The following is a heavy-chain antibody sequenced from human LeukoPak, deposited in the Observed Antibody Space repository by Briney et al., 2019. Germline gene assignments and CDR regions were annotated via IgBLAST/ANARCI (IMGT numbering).Heavy chain of an antibody. Sequence: SETLSLTCTASGGSISSSSYYWGWVRQSPGTGLEWIGSIHYSGSTYYNPSLKSRVTISVDTSKNQFSLKLSSVTAADTTVYYCARLSYSSWGPPKYYFDYWGQGTLVTVSS. CDR3: ARLSYSSWGPPKYYFDY. V-gene: IGHV4-39*01. D-gene: IGHD6-13*01. J-gene: IGHJ4*02. CDR1: GGSISSSSYY. CDR2: IHYSGST.